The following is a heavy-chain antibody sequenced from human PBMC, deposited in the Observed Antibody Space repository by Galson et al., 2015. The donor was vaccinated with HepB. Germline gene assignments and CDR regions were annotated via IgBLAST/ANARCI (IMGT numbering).Heavy chain of an antibody. CDR3: ARDQSPLVVPADTLDY. V-gene: IGHV3-33*01. CDR2: IWYDGSNK. Sequence: SLRLSCAASGFTFSSYGMHWVRQAPGKGLEWVAVIWYDGSNKYYADSVKGRFTISRDNSKNTLYLQMNSLRAEDTAVYYCARDQSPLVVPADTLDYWGQGTLVTVSS. CDR1: GFTFSSYG. J-gene: IGHJ4*02. D-gene: IGHD2-2*01.